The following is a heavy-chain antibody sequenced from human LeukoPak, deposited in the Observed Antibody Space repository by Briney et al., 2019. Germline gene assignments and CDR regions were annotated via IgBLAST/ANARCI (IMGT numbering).Heavy chain of an antibody. D-gene: IGHD6-13*01. CDR1: GGSISSYY. CDR2: IYTSGST. Sequence: SSETLSLTCTVSGGSISSYYWSWIRQPAGKGLEWIGRIYTSGSTNYNPSLKSRVTISVDTSKNQFSLKLSSVTAADTAVYYCARDPAAAVGYYFDYWGQGTLVTVSS. J-gene: IGHJ4*02. CDR3: ARDPAAAVGYYFDY. V-gene: IGHV4-4*07.